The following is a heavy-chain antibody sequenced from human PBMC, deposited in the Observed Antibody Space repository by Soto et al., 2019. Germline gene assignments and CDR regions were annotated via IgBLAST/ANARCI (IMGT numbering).Heavy chain of an antibody. D-gene: IGHD2-2*01. CDR3: AADRGEYFYYYYGMDV. CDR1: GFTFTSSA. Sequence: GASVKVSCKASGFTFTSSAVQWLRQSRGQRLEWIGWIVVGSGNTNYAQKFQERVTITRDMSTSTAYMELSSLRSEDTAVYYCAADRGEYFYYYYGMDVWGQGTTVTVSS. CDR2: IVVGSGNT. V-gene: IGHV1-58*01. J-gene: IGHJ6*02.